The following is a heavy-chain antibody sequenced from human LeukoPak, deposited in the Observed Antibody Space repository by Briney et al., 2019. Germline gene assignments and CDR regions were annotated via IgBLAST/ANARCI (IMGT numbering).Heavy chain of an antibody. CDR2: IRSSGSTT. V-gene: IGHV3-48*02. CDR1: GFTFSTYS. Sequence: GGSLRLSCTASGFTFSTYSMIWVRQAPGKGLEWVSYIRSSGSTTYYADSAQGRFTISRDDAENSLYLQMNSLRDEDTAVYYCARVNYYALDYWGQGALVTVSS. CDR3: ARVNYYALDY. D-gene: IGHD3-10*01. J-gene: IGHJ4*02.